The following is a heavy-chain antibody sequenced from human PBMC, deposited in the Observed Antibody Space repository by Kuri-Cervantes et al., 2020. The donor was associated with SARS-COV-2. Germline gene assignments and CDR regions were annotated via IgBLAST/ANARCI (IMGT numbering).Heavy chain of an antibody. CDR3: ARILGSSPIRHASYYYYYYMDV. J-gene: IGHJ6*03. V-gene: IGHV2-5*05. Sequence: SGPTLVKPTQTLTLTCTFSGFSLSTSGVGVGWIRQPPGKALEWLALIYWDDDKRYGPSLKSRLTITKDTSKSQVVLTMTNMDPVDTATYYCARILGSSPIRHASYYYYYYMDVWGKGTTVTVSS. CDR1: GFSLSTSGVG. CDR2: IYWDDDK. D-gene: IGHD6-6*01.